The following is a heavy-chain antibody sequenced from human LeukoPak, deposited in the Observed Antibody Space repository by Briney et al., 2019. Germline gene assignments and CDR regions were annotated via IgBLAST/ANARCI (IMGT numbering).Heavy chain of an antibody. CDR2: INHSGST. CDR3: ARGISYRGNYYYYMDV. CDR1: GGSFSGYY. D-gene: IGHD5-18*01. J-gene: IGHJ6*03. Sequence: SETLSLTCAVYGGSFSGYYWSWIRQPPGKGLEWIGEINHSGSTNYNPSLKSRVTISVDTSKNQFSLKLSSVTAADTAVYYCARGISYRGNYYYYMDVWGKGTTVTVSS. V-gene: IGHV4-34*01.